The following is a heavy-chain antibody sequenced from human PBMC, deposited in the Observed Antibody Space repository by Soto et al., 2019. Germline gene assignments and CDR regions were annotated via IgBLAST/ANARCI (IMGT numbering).Heavy chain of an antibody. J-gene: IGHJ5*02. Sequence: QVQRVQSGAEVKKPGSSVKVSCKASGGTFSSYAISWVRQAPGQGLEWMGGIIPIFGTANYAQKFQGRVTITADESTSTAYMELSSLRSEDTAVYYCARAGGCSGGSCLNWFDPWGQGTLVTVSS. D-gene: IGHD2-15*01. CDR2: IIPIFGTA. V-gene: IGHV1-69*12. CDR1: GGTFSSYA. CDR3: ARAGGCSGGSCLNWFDP.